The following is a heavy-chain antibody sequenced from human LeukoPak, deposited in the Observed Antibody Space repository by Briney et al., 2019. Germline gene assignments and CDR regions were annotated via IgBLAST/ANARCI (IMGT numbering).Heavy chain of an antibody. V-gene: IGHV3-74*01. CDR1: GVTFSSYL. CDR3: AGGYSYSLCFDY. J-gene: IGHJ4*02. CDR2: INSDGRST. D-gene: IGHD5-18*01. Sequence: GGSLRHSCAASGVTFSSYLMHGVRQTPGKGLVWVSRINSDGRSTSYADSVKGRFTISRDNAKNTLYLRMNSLRVEDTAVYYCAGGYSYSLCFDYWGEGTLVVVSS.